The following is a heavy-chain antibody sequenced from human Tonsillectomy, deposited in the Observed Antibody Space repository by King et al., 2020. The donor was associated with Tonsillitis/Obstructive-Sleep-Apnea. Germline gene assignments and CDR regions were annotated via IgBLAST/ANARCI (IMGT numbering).Heavy chain of an antibody. V-gene: IGHV3-30*18. CDR1: GFTFSSYA. J-gene: IGHJ6*03. D-gene: IGHD2-2*02. CDR3: AKDRVDIVVVTAAIDYYYYYMDV. Sequence: QLVQSGGGVVQPGRSLRLSCAASGFTFSSYAMHWVRQAPGKGLEWVAVISYDGSNKYCADSVKGRFTISRDSSKNTLYLQMNSLRAEDTAVYYCAKDRVDIVVVTAAIDYYYYYMDVWGKGTTVTVSS. CDR2: ISYDGSNK.